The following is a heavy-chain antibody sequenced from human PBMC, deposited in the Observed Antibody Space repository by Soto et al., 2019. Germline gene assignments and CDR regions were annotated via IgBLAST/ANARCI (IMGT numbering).Heavy chain of an antibody. CDR1: GFTLSSYA. J-gene: IGHJ4*02. Sequence: GGSLRLSCGASGFTLSSYAMSWVRQAPGKGPEWVSGISASGGSTSYADSVKGRFTISRDNSKNTLYLQMNSLRADDTAVYHCAKGQNSGTYRFYFDYWGQGALVTVSS. V-gene: IGHV3-23*01. CDR3: AKGQNSGTYRFYFDY. CDR2: ISASGGST. D-gene: IGHD1-26*01.